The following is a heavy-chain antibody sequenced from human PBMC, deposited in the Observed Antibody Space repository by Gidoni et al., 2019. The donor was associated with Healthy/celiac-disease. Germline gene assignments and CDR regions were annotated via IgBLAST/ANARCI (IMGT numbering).Heavy chain of an antibody. CDR1: GFTFSSYG. CDR2: IWYDGSNK. Sequence: QVQLVESGGGVVQPGRSLRLSCAASGFTFSSYGMHWVRQAPGKGLGWVAVIWYDGSNKYYADSVKGRFTISRDNSKNTLYLQMNSLRAEDTAVYYCARDKGQQWLVGDYWGQGTLVTVSS. V-gene: IGHV3-33*01. CDR3: ARDKGQQWLVGDY. D-gene: IGHD6-19*01. J-gene: IGHJ4*02.